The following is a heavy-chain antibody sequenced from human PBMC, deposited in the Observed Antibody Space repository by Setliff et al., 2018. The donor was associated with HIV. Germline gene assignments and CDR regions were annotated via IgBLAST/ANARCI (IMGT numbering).Heavy chain of an antibody. V-gene: IGHV1-18*04. Sequence: ASVKVSCKASGYTFIDYFMHWVRQAPGQGLEWMGWISPNNGNTNYAQKLKGRVTMTTDTSTSTAYMEVRSLRSDDTAVYYCARKGTGDAFDIWGQGTMVTVSS. CDR2: ISPNNGNT. D-gene: IGHD1-1*01. CDR1: GYTFIDYF. CDR3: ARKGTGDAFDI. J-gene: IGHJ3*02.